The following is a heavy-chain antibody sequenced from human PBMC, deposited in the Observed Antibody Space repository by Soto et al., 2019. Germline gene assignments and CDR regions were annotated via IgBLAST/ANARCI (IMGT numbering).Heavy chain of an antibody. CDR1: GGSISSYY. J-gene: IGHJ3*01. Sequence: SETLSLTCTVSGGSISSYYWSWIRQPPGKGLEWIGYIYYSGSTNYNPSLKSRVTISVDTSKNQFSLTLSSVTAADTAVYYCARHRLYFLLFERGGNVFYFWGQRTMVPGSS. CDR3: ARHRLYFLLFERGGNVFYF. CDR2: IYYSGST. D-gene: IGHD2-8*01. V-gene: IGHV4-59*08.